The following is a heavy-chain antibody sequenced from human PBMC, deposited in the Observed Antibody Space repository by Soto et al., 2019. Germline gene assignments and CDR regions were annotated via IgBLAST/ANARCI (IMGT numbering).Heavy chain of an antibody. CDR1: GFTFSSYA. D-gene: IGHD2-2*01. V-gene: IGHV3-30-3*01. CDR2: ISYDGSNK. Sequence: GGSLRLSCAASGFTFSSYAMHWVRQAPGKGLEWVAVISYDGSNKYYADSVKGRFTISRDNSKNTLYLQMNSLRAEDTAVYYCARARVDTLLWVSFDYWGQGTLVTVSS. J-gene: IGHJ4*02. CDR3: ARARVDTLLWVSFDY.